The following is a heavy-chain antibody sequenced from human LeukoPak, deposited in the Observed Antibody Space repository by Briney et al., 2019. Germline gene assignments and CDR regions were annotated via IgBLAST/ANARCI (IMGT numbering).Heavy chain of an antibody. CDR3: ARDNGQNWGQVGGY. V-gene: IGHV1-24*01. Sequence: ASVKVSCKASGHSLSELSTHWVRQAPGKGLEWMGGFDPEDGETIYAQKFQGRVTMTEDTSTGTAYMELRGLRPDDTAVYYCARDNGQNWGQVGGYWGQGTLVTVSS. CDR2: FDPEDGET. D-gene: IGHD7-27*01. J-gene: IGHJ4*02. CDR1: GHSLSELS.